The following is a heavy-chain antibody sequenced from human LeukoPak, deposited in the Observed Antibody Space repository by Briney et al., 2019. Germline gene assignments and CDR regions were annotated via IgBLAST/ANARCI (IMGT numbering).Heavy chain of an antibody. CDR1: GFTFSMYS. Sequence: GGSLRLSCAASGFTFSMYSISWVRQAPGKGLEWVSAISGSGGSTYYADSVKGRFTISRDNSKNTLYLQMNSLRAEDTAVYYCAKGGSFTMIVVNVDYWGQGTLVTVSS. D-gene: IGHD3-22*01. CDR3: AKGGSFTMIVVNVDY. J-gene: IGHJ4*02. CDR2: ISGSGGST. V-gene: IGHV3-23*01.